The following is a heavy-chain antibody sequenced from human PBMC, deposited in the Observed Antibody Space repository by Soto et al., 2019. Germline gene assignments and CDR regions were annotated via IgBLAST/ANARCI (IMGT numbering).Heavy chain of an antibody. D-gene: IGHD1-1*01. CDR3: ARDNSAANGVLDH. V-gene: IGHV1-46*04. Sequence: WASVKVSCKASGYTFTNYYLHWVRQAPGQGLEWVGMINLSARSASYAQKLRGRLTMDRDTSTTTVYMELSRLTFEDTAVYFCARDNSAANGVLDHWGQGTLVTVSS. J-gene: IGHJ4*02. CDR2: INLSARSA. CDR1: GYTFTNYY.